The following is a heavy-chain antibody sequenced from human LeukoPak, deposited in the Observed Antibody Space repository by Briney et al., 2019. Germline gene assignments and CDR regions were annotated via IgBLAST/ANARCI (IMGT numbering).Heavy chain of an antibody. V-gene: IGHV1-46*01. Sequence: ASVKVSCKASGGTFSSYAISWVRQAPGQGLEWMGIINPSGGSTTYAQKFQGRVTMTRDTSTSTVYMELSSLRSEDTAVYYCARERGYDSSGYEDMVWGQGTLVTVSS. CDR2: INPSGGST. CDR1: GGTFSSYA. CDR3: ARERGYDSSGYEDMV. J-gene: IGHJ4*02. D-gene: IGHD3-22*01.